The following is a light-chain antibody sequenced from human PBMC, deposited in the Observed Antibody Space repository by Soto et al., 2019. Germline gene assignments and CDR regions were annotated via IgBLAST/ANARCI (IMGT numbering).Light chain of an antibody. CDR1: SSDVGGYNY. V-gene: IGLV2-11*01. CDR3: RSYAGSPRYV. Sequence: QSALTQPRSVSGSPGQSVTISCTGTSSDVGGYNYVSWYQQHPGKAPKVMIYDVSERPSGVPDRFSGSKSGNTASLTISGLQAEDEADYYCRSYAGSPRYVLGTGTKHTVL. CDR2: DVS. J-gene: IGLJ1*01.